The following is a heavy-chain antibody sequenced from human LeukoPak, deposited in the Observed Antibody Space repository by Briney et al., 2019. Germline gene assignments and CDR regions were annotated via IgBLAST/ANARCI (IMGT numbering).Heavy chain of an antibody. J-gene: IGHJ4*02. CDR1: GYTFTNYV. CDR2: INAGNGDT. CDR3: ARGYCSTTSCQYYFDY. D-gene: IGHD2-2*01. Sequence: ASVKASCKASGYTFTNYVLHWVRQAPGQRVEWMGWINAGNGDTKYSQKFQGRVTITRDTSASTAYMELSSLRSEDTAVYHCARGYCSTTSCQYYFDYWGQGTLVTVSS. V-gene: IGHV1-3*01.